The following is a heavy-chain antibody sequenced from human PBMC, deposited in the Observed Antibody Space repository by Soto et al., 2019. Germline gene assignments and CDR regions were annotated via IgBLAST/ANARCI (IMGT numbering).Heavy chain of an antibody. J-gene: IGHJ5*02. CDR3: ARWLYYYGSGSYYYHPQPARNWFDP. D-gene: IGHD3-10*01. V-gene: IGHV1-69*02. Sequence: GASVKVSCKASGGTFSSYTISWVRQAPGQGLEWMGRIIPILGIANYAQKFQGRVTITADKSTSTAYMELSSLRSEDTAVYYCARWLYYYGSGSYYYHPQPARNWFDPWGQGTWSPSPQ. CDR2: IIPILGIA. CDR1: GGTFSSYT.